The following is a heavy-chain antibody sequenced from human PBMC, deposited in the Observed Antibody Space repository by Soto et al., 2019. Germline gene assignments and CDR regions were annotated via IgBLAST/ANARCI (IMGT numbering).Heavy chain of an antibody. D-gene: IGHD1-26*01. CDR2: IYYSGST. V-gene: IGHV4-59*08. Sequence: QVQLQESGPGLVKPSETLSLTCTVSGGSISSYYWSWIRQPPGKGLEWIGYIYYSGSTNYNPSLTSRVTISVDTSKNQFSLKLSSVTAADTAVYYCARQAYRGSYSRGGFDYWGQGTLVTVSS. CDR3: ARQAYRGSYSRGGFDY. J-gene: IGHJ4*02. CDR1: GGSISSYY.